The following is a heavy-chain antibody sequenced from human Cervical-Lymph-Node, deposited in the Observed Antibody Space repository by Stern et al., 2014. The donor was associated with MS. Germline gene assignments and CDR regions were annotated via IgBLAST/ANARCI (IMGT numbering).Heavy chain of an antibody. CDR1: GFTFSSYG. CDR2: ISYDGSHK. J-gene: IGHJ4*02. D-gene: IGHD3-3*01. Sequence: QVQLVQSGGGVVQPGTSLRLSCAASGFTFSSYGIHWVRQAPGKGLEWVAVISYDGSHKYYADSLKGRFAISRDNSKNTVYLQMDTLRAEDTALYYCAKIGNSGYYSDHWGQGTLVTVSS. V-gene: IGHV3-30*18. CDR3: AKIGNSGYYSDH.